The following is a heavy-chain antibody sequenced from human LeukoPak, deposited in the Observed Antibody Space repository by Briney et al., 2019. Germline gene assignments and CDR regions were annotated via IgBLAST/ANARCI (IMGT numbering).Heavy chain of an antibody. J-gene: IGHJ3*02. CDR1: GFTFSSYG. Sequence: PGGSLRLSCAASGFTFSSYGMHWVRQAPGKGLEWVAFIRYDGSNKYYADSVKGRFTISRDNSRNTLYLQMNSLRAEDTAIYYCAKGSYYGGSGLAFDIWGQGTMLTVSS. CDR2: IRYDGSNK. V-gene: IGHV3-30*02. CDR3: AKGSYYGGSGLAFDI. D-gene: IGHD3-22*01.